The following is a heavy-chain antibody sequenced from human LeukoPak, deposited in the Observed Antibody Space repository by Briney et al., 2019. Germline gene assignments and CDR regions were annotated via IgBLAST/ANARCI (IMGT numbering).Heavy chain of an antibody. CDR1: GFRFSDAW. D-gene: IGHD3-22*01. CDR2: IKRKIDGERT. CDR3: TTGYSSGYIEDY. J-gene: IGHJ4*02. Sequence: GGSLRLSCAASGFRFSDAWMSWVRQAPGKGLEWVGRIKRKIDGERTDYVESVKGRFIISRDDSTNTLVLQMNSLKIEDTAVYYCTTGYSSGYIEDYWGQGTRVSVSS. V-gene: IGHV3-15*01.